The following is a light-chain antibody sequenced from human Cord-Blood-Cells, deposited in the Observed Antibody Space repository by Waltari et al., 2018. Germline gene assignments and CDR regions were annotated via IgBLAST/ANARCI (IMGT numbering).Light chain of an antibody. CDR2: QDS. V-gene: IGLV3-1*01. Sequence: SYELTQPPSVSVSPGQTASIPCSGDKLGDKYACWYQQKQGQSPVLVIYQDSKRPSGIPERFSGSNSGNTATLTISGTQAMDEADYYCQAWDSSNWVFGGGTKLTVL. CDR1: KLGDKY. J-gene: IGLJ3*02. CDR3: QAWDSSNWV.